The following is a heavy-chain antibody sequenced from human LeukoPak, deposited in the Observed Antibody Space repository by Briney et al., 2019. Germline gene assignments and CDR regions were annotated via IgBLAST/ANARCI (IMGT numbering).Heavy chain of an antibody. CDR1: GGSFSGYY. CDR3: AXGQRRGIVXVPAAIXSFDY. J-gene: IGHJ4*02. CDR2: INHSGST. Sequence: PSETLSLTCAVYGGSFSGYYWSWIRQPPGKGLEWIGEINHSGSTNYNPSLKSRVTISVDTSKNQFSLKLSSVTSAETAVYYCAXGQRRGIVXVPAAIXSFDYWGQGTLVTVSS. V-gene: IGHV4-34*01. D-gene: IGHD2-2*02.